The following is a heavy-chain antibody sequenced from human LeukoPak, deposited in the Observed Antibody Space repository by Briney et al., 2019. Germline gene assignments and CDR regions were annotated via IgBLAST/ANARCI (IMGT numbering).Heavy chain of an antibody. CDR2: ISYDGSNK. D-gene: IGHD3-3*01. J-gene: IGHJ4*02. Sequence: HPGGSLRLSCAASGFTFSSYGMHWVRQAPGKGLEWVAVISYDGSNKYYADPVEGRFTISRDNSKNTLYLQMNSLRAEDTAVYYCAKDLTTYYDFWSGFLDYWGQGTLVTVSS. CDR1: GFTFSSYG. V-gene: IGHV3-30*18. CDR3: AKDLTTYYDFWSGFLDY.